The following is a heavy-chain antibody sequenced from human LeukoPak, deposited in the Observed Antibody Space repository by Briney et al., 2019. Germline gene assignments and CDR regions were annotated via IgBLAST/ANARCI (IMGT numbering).Heavy chain of an antibody. V-gene: IGHV5-51*01. Sequence: GESLKISCKASGYSFTTHWIGWVRQMPGKGLEWMGIIYPGDSDTRYSPSFQGQVTISADKSISTAYLQWSSLKASDTAMYYCATLNVDIEGGGSYYYYMDVWGKGTTVTISS. CDR3: ATLNVDIEGGGSYYYYMDV. J-gene: IGHJ6*03. CDR1: GYSFTTHW. D-gene: IGHD5-12*01. CDR2: IYPGDSDT.